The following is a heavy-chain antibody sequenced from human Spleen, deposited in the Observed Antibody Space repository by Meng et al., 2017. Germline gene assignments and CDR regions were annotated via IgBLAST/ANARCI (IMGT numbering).Heavy chain of an antibody. CDR3: ARSGIAARPHIDY. CDR2: INPNSGGT. V-gene: IGHV1-2*06. Sequence: QVRRVQSGAEEKKPGASVKVSCKASGYTFTGYYMHWGRQAPGQGLEWMGRINPNSGGTNYAQKFQGRVTMTRDTSISTAYMELSRLRSDDTAVYYCARSGIAARPHIDYWGQGTLVTVSS. CDR1: GYTFTGYY. D-gene: IGHD6-6*01. J-gene: IGHJ4*02.